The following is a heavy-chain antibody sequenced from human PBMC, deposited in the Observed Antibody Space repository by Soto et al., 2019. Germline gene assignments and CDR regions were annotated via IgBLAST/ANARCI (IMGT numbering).Heavy chain of an antibody. CDR1: GGSFSGYY. J-gene: IGHJ4*02. CDR3: ARGDDY. Sequence: PSETLSLTCAVYGGSFSGYYWSWIRQPPGRGLEWIGEINHRGSTKYNPSLKSRVTISIDTSKNQFSLQLSSVTAADTAVYYCARGDDYWAQRTLVTVSS. CDR2: INHRGST. V-gene: IGHV4-34*01.